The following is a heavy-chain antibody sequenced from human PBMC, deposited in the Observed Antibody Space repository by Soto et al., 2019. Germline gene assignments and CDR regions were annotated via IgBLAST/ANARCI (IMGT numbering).Heavy chain of an antibody. CDR2: IKQDGSEK. D-gene: IGHD2-8*01. CDR1: GFTFSSYW. V-gene: IGHV3-7*01. CDR3: ARDQRIVLMVYAMPDAFDI. J-gene: IGHJ3*02. Sequence: EVQLVESGGGLVQPGGSLRLSCAASGFTFSSYWMSWVRQAPGKGLEWVANIKQDGSEKYYVDYVKGRFTITRDNAKNSLSLQMNRLRAEDTAVYYCARDQRIVLMVYAMPDAFDIWGQGTMVTVSS.